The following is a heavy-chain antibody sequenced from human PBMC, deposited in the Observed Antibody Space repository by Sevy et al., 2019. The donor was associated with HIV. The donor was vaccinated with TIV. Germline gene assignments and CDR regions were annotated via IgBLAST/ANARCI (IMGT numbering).Heavy chain of an antibody. CDR1: GYTFTSYY. J-gene: IGHJ6*02. V-gene: IGHV1-46*01. Sequence: ASVKVSCKASGYTFTSYYMHWVRQAPGQGLEWMGIINPSGGSTSYAQKFQGRVTMTRDTSTSTVYMELSSLRSEDTAVYYCARDLVVVVPAAMFGMDVWGQGTTVTVSS. CDR3: ARDLVVVVPAAMFGMDV. CDR2: INPSGGST. D-gene: IGHD2-2*01.